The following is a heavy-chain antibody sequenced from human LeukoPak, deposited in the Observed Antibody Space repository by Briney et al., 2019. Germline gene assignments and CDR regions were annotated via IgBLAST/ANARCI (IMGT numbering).Heavy chain of an antibody. CDR3: AATVPLGYCSSTSCCNWFDP. V-gene: IGHV1-58*02. D-gene: IGHD2-2*01. Sequence: GTSVKVSCKASGFTFTSSAMQWVRQARGQRLEWIGWIVVCSGNTNYAQKFQERVTITRDMSTSTAYMELSSLRSEDTAVYYCAATVPLGYCSSTSCCNWFDPWGQGTLVTVSS. J-gene: IGHJ5*02. CDR2: IVVCSGNT. CDR1: GFTFTSSA.